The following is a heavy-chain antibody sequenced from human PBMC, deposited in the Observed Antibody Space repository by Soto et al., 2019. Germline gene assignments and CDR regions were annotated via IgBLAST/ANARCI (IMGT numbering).Heavy chain of an antibody. V-gene: IGHV2-5*02. CDR2: IYWDDNR. D-gene: IGHD2-15*01. J-gene: IGHJ3*01. CDR1: GFSLTTLGVG. Sequence: QITLKESGPALVKPTQALTLTCSFSGFSLTTLGVGVAWARQPPGTALEWLAFIYWDDNRQDSPSLKTRLTITKDTSNSQLVLTMTNMDPVDTGTYYCAHSHLPTAASAFDVWGQWTIVTVSS. CDR3: AHSHLPTAASAFDV.